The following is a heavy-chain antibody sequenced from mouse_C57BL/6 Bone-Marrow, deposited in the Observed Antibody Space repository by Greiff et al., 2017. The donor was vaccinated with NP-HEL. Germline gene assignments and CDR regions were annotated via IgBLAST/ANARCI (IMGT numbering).Heavy chain of an antibody. CDR2: IDPSDSYT. Sequence: QVQLQQPGAELVKPGASVKLSCKASGYTFSSYWMQWVKQRPGQGLEWIGEIDPSDSYTNYNQKFKGKATLTVDTSSSTAYMQLSSLTSEDSAVYYCARSGYGSSYWYFDDWGKGTTVTVSS. D-gene: IGHD1-1*01. V-gene: IGHV1-50*01. CDR3: ARSGYGSSYWYFDD. CDR1: GYTFSSYW. J-gene: IGHJ1*03.